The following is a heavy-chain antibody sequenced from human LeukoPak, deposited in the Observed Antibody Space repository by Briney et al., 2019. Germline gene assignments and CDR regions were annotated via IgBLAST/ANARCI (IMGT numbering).Heavy chain of an antibody. CDR2: ISWNSGSI. CDR1: GFTFDDYA. CDR3: ARSGVVVAATNHGMDV. D-gene: IGHD2-15*01. V-gene: IGHV3-9*01. J-gene: IGHJ6*02. Sequence: PGRSLRLSCAASGFTFDDYAMHWVRQAPGKGLEWVSGISWNSGSIGYADSVKGRFTISRDNSKNTLYLQMNSLRAEDTAVYYCARSGVVVAATNHGMDVWGQGTTVTVSS.